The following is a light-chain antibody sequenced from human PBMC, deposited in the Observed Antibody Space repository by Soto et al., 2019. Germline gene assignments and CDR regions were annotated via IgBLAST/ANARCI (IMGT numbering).Light chain of an antibody. V-gene: IGKV3-15*01. CDR2: GAS. CDR1: QSVSNN. CDR3: QQYNNWPPWT. Sequence: EIVMTQSPATLSVSPGERVTLSCRASQSVSNNLAWYQQKPGQTPRLLIYGASTRATGIPARFSGSGSGTELTLTISSLQSEDFAVYFCQQYNNWPPWTFGQGTKVEIK. J-gene: IGKJ1*01.